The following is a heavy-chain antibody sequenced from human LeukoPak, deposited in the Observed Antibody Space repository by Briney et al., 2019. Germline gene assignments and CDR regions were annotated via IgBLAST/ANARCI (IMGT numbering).Heavy chain of an antibody. D-gene: IGHD5-24*01. CDR2: IGVTGDT. CDR3: AKTRDRTATDIIRRAFDM. J-gene: IGHJ3*02. V-gene: IGHV3-13*01. CDR1: GFTFSKDD. Sequence: PGGSLRLSCAASGFTFSKDDFHWVRQAPGKGLEWVAAIGVTGDTYYADSVKGRFTISRDESKNALYLRISSLRVEDTAVYYCAKTRDRTATDIIRRAFDMWGQGTMVTVSS.